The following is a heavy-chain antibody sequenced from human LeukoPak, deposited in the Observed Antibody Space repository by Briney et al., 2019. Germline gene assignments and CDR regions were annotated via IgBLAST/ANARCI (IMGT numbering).Heavy chain of an antibody. CDR1: GYTFTGYY. CDR2: INPNSGGT. Sequence: GASVKVSCKASGYTFTGYYMHWVRQAPGQGLEWMGWINPNSGGTAFAQRFKGRVTMTRDTSISTAYMELSRLRSADTAVFYCAREDYYGSGSYYNALDSWGQGTLVTVSS. D-gene: IGHD3-10*01. CDR3: AREDYYGSGSYYNALDS. V-gene: IGHV1-2*02. J-gene: IGHJ5*01.